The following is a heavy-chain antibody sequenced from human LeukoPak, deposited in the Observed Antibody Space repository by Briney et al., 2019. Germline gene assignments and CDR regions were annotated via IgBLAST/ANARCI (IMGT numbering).Heavy chain of an antibody. CDR1: GYTVTNFH. Sequence: ASLKVSCKASGYTVTNFHMNWVRQTPGQRLEWMGIINPSGGSTTNAQKFQGRVIMTRDMSTSTVYMELSSLRSEDTAVYFCARYGHSPFFDYWGQGTLVIVSS. J-gene: IGHJ4*02. CDR3: ARYGHSPFFDY. V-gene: IGHV1-46*01. CDR2: INPSGGST. D-gene: IGHD4-17*01.